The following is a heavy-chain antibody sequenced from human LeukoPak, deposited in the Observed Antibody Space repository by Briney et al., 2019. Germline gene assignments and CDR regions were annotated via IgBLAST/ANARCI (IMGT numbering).Heavy chain of an antibody. V-gene: IGHV4-30-2*01. J-gene: IGHJ3*02. CDR2: IYHSGST. D-gene: IGHD2-2*01. Sequence: SQTLSLTCAVSGGSISSGGYSWSWIRQPPGKGLEWIGYIYHSGSTYYNPSLKSRVTISVDRSKNQFSLKLSSVTAADTAVYYCARVSPAAKGGTRVAFDIWGQGTMVTVSS. CDR3: ARVSPAAKGGTRVAFDI. CDR1: GGSISSGGYS.